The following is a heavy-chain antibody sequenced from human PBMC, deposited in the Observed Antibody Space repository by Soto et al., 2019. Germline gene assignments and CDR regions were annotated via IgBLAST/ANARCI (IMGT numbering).Heavy chain of an antibody. J-gene: IGHJ3*02. CDR1: GFTFSSYA. CDR2: ISGSGGST. D-gene: IGHD2-15*01. Sequence: EVQLLESGGGLVQPGGSLRLSCAASGFTFSSYAMSWVRQAPGKGLEWVSAISGSGGSTYYADSVKGRFTISRDNSKNTLYLQMNSLRAEATAVYYCAKGGGYCSGGTCSSDAFDIWGQGTMVTVSS. CDR3: AKGGGYCSGGTCSSDAFDI. V-gene: IGHV3-23*01.